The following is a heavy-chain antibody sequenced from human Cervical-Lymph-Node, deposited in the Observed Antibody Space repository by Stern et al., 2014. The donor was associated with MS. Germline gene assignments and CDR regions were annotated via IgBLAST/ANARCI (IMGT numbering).Heavy chain of an antibody. CDR2: IFDGGST. V-gene: IGHV4-59*02. D-gene: IGHD5-12*01. J-gene: IGHJ3*02. CDR3: ARSGYSSNWDDAFDI. CDR1: GVSVSDHY. Sequence: VQLQESGPGLVKPSETLSLTCTVSGVSVSDHYWSWIRQPPGKGLEWIAYIFDGGSTKYKHSLKSRATILVHPSQNQISLHQQSVSAADTAVYYCARSGYSSNWDDAFDIWGQGTMVIVAS.